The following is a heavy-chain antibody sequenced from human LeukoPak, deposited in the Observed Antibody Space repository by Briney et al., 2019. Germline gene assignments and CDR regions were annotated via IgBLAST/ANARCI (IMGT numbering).Heavy chain of an antibody. CDR2: INDSGGT. CDR1: GGSFSGYY. V-gene: IGHV4-34*01. CDR3: ARHKTGGTYPLDY. D-gene: IGHD1-26*01. Sequence: SETLSLTCAVHGGSFSGYYWSWIRQPPGKGLELIGEINDSGGTTYNPSLKSRVTISVDVSKNQFSLKLSSVTAADTAVYYCARHKTGGTYPLDYWGQGTLVTVSP. J-gene: IGHJ4*02.